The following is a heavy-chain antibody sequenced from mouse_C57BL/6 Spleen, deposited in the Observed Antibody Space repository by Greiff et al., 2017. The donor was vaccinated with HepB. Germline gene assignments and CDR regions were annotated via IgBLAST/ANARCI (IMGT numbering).Heavy chain of an antibody. Sequence: QVQLQQPGAELVKPWASVKLSCKASGYTFTSYWMHWVKQRPGRGLEWIGRIDPNSGGTKYNEKFKSKATLTVDKPSSTAYMQLSSLTSEDSAVYYCARERSVIEVFDYWGQGTTLTVSS. CDR1: GYTFTSYW. CDR2: IDPNSGGT. J-gene: IGHJ2*01. CDR3: ARERSVIEVFDY. V-gene: IGHV1-72*01.